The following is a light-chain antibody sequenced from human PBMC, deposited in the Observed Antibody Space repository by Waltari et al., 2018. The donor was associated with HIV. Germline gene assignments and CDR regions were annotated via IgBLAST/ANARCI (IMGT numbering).Light chain of an antibody. CDR3: QQYYATPLT. J-gene: IGKJ4*01. CDR1: HSVLYSSNSENY. V-gene: IGKV4-1*01. Sequence: DIVMTQSPDSLAVSLGERATINCKSSHSVLYSSNSENYLAWYQQKPGHPPHLLISWASTREPQSPVQFSGGGAEADFSLTIISLLAEYVAVYYCQQYYATPLTFGRGTNVEIK. CDR2: WAS.